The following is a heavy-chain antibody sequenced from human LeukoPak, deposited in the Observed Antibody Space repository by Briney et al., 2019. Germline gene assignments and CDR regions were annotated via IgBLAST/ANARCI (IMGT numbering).Heavy chain of an antibody. CDR3: ARITYYYYMDV. CDR2: ISGYNGNT. J-gene: IGHJ6*03. V-gene: IGHV1-18*01. D-gene: IGHD1-14*01. Sequence: ASVKVSCKASGYTFTSYAMNWVRQAPGQGLEWMGWISGYNGNTNYAQKLQDRVSLTTDTSTSTAYMELRSLRSDDTAVYYCARITYYYYMDVWGKGTTVTVSS. CDR1: GYTFTSYA.